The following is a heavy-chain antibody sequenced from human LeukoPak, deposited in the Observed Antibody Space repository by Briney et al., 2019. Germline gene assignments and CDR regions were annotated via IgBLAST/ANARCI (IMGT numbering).Heavy chain of an antibody. Sequence: GGSLRLSCAASGFPFSVSWMHWFRQVPGKGLMWVSRITTDETTTYADSVRGRFSISRDNAKNTVYLQMNSLRVEDTAVYYCAKDWFATTDYWGQGTLVTVSS. CDR1: GFPFSVSW. D-gene: IGHD1/OR15-1a*01. V-gene: IGHV3-74*01. CDR2: ITTDETT. J-gene: IGHJ4*02. CDR3: AKDWFATTDY.